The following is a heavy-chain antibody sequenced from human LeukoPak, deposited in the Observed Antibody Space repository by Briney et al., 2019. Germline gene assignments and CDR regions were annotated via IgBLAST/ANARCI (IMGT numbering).Heavy chain of an antibody. CDR1: GFTFTSYA. CDR3: ARDLDASYGDYDALDAFDI. D-gene: IGHD4-17*01. J-gene: IGHJ3*02. CDR2: ISSSSSAI. Sequence: GGSLRLSCAASGFTFTSYAMNWVRQAPGKGLEWVAYISSSSSAIYYGDSVKGRFTISRDNAENSLYLQMNSLRDEDTAVYYCARDLDASYGDYDALDAFDIWGQGTVLTVSS. V-gene: IGHV3-48*02.